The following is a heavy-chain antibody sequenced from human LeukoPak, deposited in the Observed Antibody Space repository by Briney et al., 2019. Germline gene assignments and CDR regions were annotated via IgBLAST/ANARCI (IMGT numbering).Heavy chain of an antibody. Sequence: GGSLRLPCAASGFTFSSYAMHWVRQAPGKGLEWVAVISYDGSNKYYADSVKGRFTISRDNSKNTLYLQMNSLRAEDTAVYYCARDGEAMVYFDYWGQGTLVTVSS. CDR3: ARDGEAMVYFDY. J-gene: IGHJ4*02. CDR2: ISYDGSNK. V-gene: IGHV3-30*04. CDR1: GFTFSSYA. D-gene: IGHD5-18*01.